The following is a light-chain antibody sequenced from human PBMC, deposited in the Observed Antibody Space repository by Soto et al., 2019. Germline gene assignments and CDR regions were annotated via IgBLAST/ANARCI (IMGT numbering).Light chain of an antibody. CDR3: QQYISGYT. CDR2: KAS. V-gene: IGKV1-5*03. CDR1: QSISSW. J-gene: IGKJ2*01. Sequence: DIQMTQSPSTLSASVGDRVTITCRASQSISSWLAWYQQKPGEAPKILIYKASSLDSGVPSRFSGSGSGTEFTLTISSLQPDDFSTYYCQQYISGYTFGQGTKLEIK.